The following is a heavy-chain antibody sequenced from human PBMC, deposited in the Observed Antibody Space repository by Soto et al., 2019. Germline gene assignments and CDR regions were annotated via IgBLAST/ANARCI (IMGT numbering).Heavy chain of an antibody. Sequence: QLQLQESGPGLVKPSETLSLTCTVSGGSISSSSYWGWIRQPPGKGLEWIGSIYSTGNTYYNPSLKRRVSISAATSKTQFSLKLTSVPAADTAVYYCRRSSRYSTDVWGQGTTVTVSS. J-gene: IGHJ6*02. V-gene: IGHV4-39*01. CDR3: RRSSRYSTDV. CDR1: GGSISSSSY. CDR2: IYSTGNT. D-gene: IGHD6-13*01.